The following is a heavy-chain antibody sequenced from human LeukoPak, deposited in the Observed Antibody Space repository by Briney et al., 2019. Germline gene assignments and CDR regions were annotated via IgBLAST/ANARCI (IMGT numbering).Heavy chain of an antibody. V-gene: IGHV3-9*01. CDR2: ISRNSGSI. D-gene: IGHD2-15*01. J-gene: IGHJ4*02. Sequence: GRSLRLSCAASGFTFDDYAMHWVRQVPGKGLEWVSGISRNSGSIDYADSVKGRFTISRDNAKNSLYLQMNSLRAEDTALYYCAKDGGYCSGGSCYYFDYWGQGTLVTVSS. CDR3: AKDGGYCSGGSCYYFDY. CDR1: GFTFDDYA.